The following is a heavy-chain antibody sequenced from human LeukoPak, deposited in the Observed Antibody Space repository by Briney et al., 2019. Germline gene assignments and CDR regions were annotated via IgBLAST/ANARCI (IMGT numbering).Heavy chain of an antibody. CDR1: RFTFSSYG. D-gene: IGHD6-13*01. V-gene: IGHV3-30*18. Sequence: PGGSLRLSCAASRFTFSSYGMHWVRQAPGKGLEWVAVISYDGSNKYYADSVKGRFTISRDNSKNTLYLQMNSLRAEDTAVYYCAKGLGSSWFNDYWGQGTLVTVSS. CDR2: ISYDGSNK. CDR3: AKGLGSSWFNDY. J-gene: IGHJ4*02.